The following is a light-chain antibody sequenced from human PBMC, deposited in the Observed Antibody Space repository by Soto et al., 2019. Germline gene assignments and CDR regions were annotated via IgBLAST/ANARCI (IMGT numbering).Light chain of an antibody. Sequence: DIQVTQSPSTLSASVGDKITITCRASQSVNTWLAWFQQKPGKAPKLLIYKASYLETGVPLRFSGSGAGTDFTLTISSLQPDDFATYYCQQYITYPWTFGQGTKVEVK. CDR1: QSVNTW. V-gene: IGKV1-5*03. CDR3: QQYITYPWT. CDR2: KAS. J-gene: IGKJ1*01.